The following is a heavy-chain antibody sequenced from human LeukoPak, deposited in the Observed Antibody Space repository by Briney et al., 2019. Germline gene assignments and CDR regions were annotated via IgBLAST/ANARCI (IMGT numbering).Heavy chain of an antibody. V-gene: IGHV4-34*01. D-gene: IGHD2-2*01. CDR2: INHSGST. CDR1: GGSFSGYY. Sequence: TASETLSLTCAVYGGSFSGYYWSWIRQPPGKGLEWIGEINHSGSTNYNPSLKSRVTIPVDTSKNQFSLKLSSVTAADTAVYYCARLPAANYYYYGMDVWGQGTTVTVSS. J-gene: IGHJ6*02. CDR3: ARLPAANYYYYGMDV.